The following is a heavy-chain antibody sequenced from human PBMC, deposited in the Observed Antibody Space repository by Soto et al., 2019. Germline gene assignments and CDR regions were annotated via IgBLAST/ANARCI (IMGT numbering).Heavy chain of an antibody. CDR2: ISYSGGT. CDR3: ARVPWGYYYLDV. D-gene: IGHD3-16*01. V-gene: IGHV4-59*02. J-gene: IGHJ6*03. Sequence: PSETLSLTCTVSGASVSRYYWTWIRQPPGKGPEWIGYISYSGGTNYNPSLRSRVTISLDTSKNQFSLKLSSVTAADTAVYYCARVPWGYYYLDVWGNGTQVTVT. CDR1: GASVSRYY.